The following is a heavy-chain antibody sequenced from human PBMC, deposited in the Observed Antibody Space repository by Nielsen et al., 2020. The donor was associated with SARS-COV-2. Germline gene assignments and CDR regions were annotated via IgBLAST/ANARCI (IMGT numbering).Heavy chain of an antibody. CDR2: IDHSGST. CDR1: GGSITSNSYF. V-gene: IGHV4-39*02. CDR3: ARDKGSLDY. J-gene: IGHJ4*02. D-gene: IGHD3-10*01. Sequence: GSLRLSCTVSGGSITSNSYFWGWIRQSPGKGLEWIANIDHSGSTYYNPSLRGRVTISVDTTKNQFSLKLSSVTAADTAVYYCARDKGSLDYWGQGTLVTVSS.